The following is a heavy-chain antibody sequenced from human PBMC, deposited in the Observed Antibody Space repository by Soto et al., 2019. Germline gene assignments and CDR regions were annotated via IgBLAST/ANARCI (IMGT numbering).Heavy chain of an antibody. D-gene: IGHD2-15*01. CDR3: ARQGKEKRCSGGSCYHLNYYVGMDV. CDR2: IYYSGST. Sequence: LSLTCTVSGGSISSSSYYWGWIRQPPGKGLEWIGSIYYSGSTYYNPSLKSRVTISVDTSKNQFSLKLSSVTAADPDVYYCARQGKEKRCSGGSCYHLNYYVGMDVWGPGTPLTLS. V-gene: IGHV4-39*01. J-gene: IGHJ6*02. CDR1: GGSISSSSYY.